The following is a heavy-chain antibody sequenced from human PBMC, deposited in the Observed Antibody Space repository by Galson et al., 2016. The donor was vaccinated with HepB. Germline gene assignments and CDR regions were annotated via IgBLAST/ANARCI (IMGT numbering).Heavy chain of an antibody. J-gene: IGHJ5*02. CDR1: GFTFNNYV. CDR3: VRGIDP. Sequence: SLRLSCAASGFTFNNYVLNWIRQAPGKGLEWLSYISATGIRTYYADSVKGRFTISRDNTKNSLYLQMNSLRVEDTAVYYCVRGIDPWGQGTLVTVSS. V-gene: IGHV3-11*01. CDR2: ISATGIRT.